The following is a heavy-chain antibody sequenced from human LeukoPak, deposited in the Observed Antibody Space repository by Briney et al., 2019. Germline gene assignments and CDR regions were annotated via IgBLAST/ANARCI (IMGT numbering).Heavy chain of an antibody. CDR1: GYTLNELS. CDR3: ARAGGYCGRISCPYYFDY. V-gene: IGHV1-24*01. D-gene: IGHD2-15*01. Sequence: ASVKVSCKVSGYTLNELSMHWVRQAPGKGLEWMGGFDPEDGETIYAQKFQGRVTMTEDTSTDTAYMELSSLRSEDTAVYYCARAGGYCGRISCPYYFDYWGQGSLVAVSS. CDR2: FDPEDGET. J-gene: IGHJ4*02.